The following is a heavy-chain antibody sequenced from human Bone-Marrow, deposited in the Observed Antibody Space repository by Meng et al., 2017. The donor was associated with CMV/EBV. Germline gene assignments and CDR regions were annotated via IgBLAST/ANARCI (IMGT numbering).Heavy chain of an antibody. J-gene: IGHJ4*02. Sequence: GESLKISCAASGFTFSDYYMSWIRQAPGKGLEWVSYISSSGSTIYYADSVKGRFTISRDNAKNSLYLQMNSLRGEDTAVYYCARDRPRGYCSGGSCKNFDYWGQGTLVTVSS. CDR1: GFTFSDYY. CDR3: ARDRPRGYCSGGSCKNFDY. D-gene: IGHD2-15*01. V-gene: IGHV3-11*01. CDR2: ISSSGSTI.